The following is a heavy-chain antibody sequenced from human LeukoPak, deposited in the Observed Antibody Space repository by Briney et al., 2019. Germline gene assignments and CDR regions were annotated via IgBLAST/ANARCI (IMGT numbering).Heavy chain of an antibody. CDR3: ARGQGIVVVVAATQRVYFDY. Sequence: SETLSLTCAVYGGSFSGYYWSWIRQPPGKGLEWIGEINHSGSTNYNPSLKSRVTISVDTSKNQFYLKLSSVTAADTAVYYCARGQGIVVVVAATQRVYFDYWGQGTLVTVSS. J-gene: IGHJ4*02. CDR1: GGSFSGYY. V-gene: IGHV4-34*01. CDR2: INHSGST. D-gene: IGHD2-15*01.